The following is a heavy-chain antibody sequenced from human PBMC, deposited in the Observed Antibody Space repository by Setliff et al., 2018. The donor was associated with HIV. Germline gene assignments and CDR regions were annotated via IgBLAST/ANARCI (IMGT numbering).Heavy chain of an antibody. D-gene: IGHD6-19*01. CDR2: VQNSGST. Sequence: SSETLSLTCTVSGGSISGGPSGSSNYCWGGIRQPPGKGLEWTASVQNSGSTYYTSSLKSRITISLDTSKHRLSRRLRSVTASATAVYYCARRIPVRQWMVPGDSFDVWGRGTKVTVSS. J-gene: IGHJ3*01. CDR3: ARRIPVRQWMVPGDSFDV. V-gene: IGHV4-39*01. CDR1: GGPSGSSNYC.